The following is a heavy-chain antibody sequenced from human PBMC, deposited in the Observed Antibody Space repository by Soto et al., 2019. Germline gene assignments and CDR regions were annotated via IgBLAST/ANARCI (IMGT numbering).Heavy chain of an antibody. V-gene: IGHV3-48*01. CDR2: ISSSSSTI. CDR1: GFTFSSYS. Sequence: PGGSLRLSCAASGFTFSSYSMNWVRQAPGKGLEWVSYISSSSSTIYYEDSVKGRFTISRDNAKNSLNLQMNSLRAEDTAVYYCARGAYLNWFDPWGQGTLVTVSS. CDR3: ARGAYLNWFDP. J-gene: IGHJ5*02.